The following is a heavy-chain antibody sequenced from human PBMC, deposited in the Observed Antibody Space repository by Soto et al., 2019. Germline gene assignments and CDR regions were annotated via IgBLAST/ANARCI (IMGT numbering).Heavy chain of an antibody. J-gene: IGHJ4*02. CDR1: GFTFSTYA. V-gene: IGHV3-23*01. CDR3: AKDRYGDYGGIGY. D-gene: IGHD4-17*01. Sequence: GGSLRLSCAASGFTFSTYAMIWVRQAPGKGLEWVSVITGSGGSTYYADSVKGRFTISRDSSKNTLFLQMNSLRAEDTAVYYCAKDRYGDYGGIGYWGQGTMVTVSS. CDR2: ITGSGGST.